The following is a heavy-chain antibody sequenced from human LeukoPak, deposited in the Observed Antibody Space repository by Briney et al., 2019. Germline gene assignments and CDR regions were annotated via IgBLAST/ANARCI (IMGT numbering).Heavy chain of an antibody. CDR2: IHTSGST. V-gene: IGHV4-4*07. J-gene: IGHJ6*03. D-gene: IGHD1-20*01. CDR3: ARVEQYNWNYYYYYYMDV. CDR1: GGSISSYY. Sequence: PSETLSLTCTVSGGSISSYYWSWIRQPAGKGLEWIGRIHTSGSTNYNPSLKSRVTMSVDTSKNQFSLKLSSVTAADTAVYYCARVEQYNWNYYYYYYMDVWGKGTTVTVSS.